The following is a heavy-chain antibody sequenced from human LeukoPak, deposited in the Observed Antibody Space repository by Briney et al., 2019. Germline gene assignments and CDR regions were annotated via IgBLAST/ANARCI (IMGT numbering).Heavy chain of an antibody. Sequence: GGSLRLSCAASGFTFSSYWMHWVRQAPGKGLVWVSRINSDGSSTSYADSVKGRFTISRDNAKNTLYLQMNSLRAEDTAVYYCARAAGTMVRAKASNWFDPWGQGTLVTVSS. CDR2: INSDGSST. D-gene: IGHD3-10*01. V-gene: IGHV3-74*01. CDR3: ARAAGTMVRAKASNWFDP. J-gene: IGHJ5*02. CDR1: GFTFSSYW.